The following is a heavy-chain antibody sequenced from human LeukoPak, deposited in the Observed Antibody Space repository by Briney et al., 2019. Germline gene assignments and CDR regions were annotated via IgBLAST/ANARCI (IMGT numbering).Heavy chain of an antibody. CDR1: GFSFSTYG. D-gene: IGHD3-3*01. CDR3: SKGFFN. Sequence: PGGSLRLSCTASGFSFSTYGMFWVRQAPGKGLEWVSFIRNDGSAKSYADSVKGRFTISRDNFKNMVYLQMSSLSSDDTAVYCCSKGFFNWGQGTLVTVSS. V-gene: IGHV3-30*02. CDR2: IRNDGSAK. J-gene: IGHJ4*02.